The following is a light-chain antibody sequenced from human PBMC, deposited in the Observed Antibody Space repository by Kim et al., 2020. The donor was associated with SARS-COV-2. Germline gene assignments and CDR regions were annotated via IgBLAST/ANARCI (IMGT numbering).Light chain of an antibody. V-gene: IGLV3-1*01. J-gene: IGLJ2*01. CDR3: QAWDSSTVV. CDR2: QDS. CDR1: KLGDKY. Sequence: SYELTQPPSVSVSPGQTASITCSGDKLGDKYACWYQQKPGQSPVLVIYQDSKRPSGIPERFSGSNSGNTATLTISGTQAMDEADYFFQAWDSSTVVLGGG.